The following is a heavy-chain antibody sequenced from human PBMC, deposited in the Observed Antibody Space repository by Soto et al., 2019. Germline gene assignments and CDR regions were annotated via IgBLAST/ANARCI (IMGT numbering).Heavy chain of an antibody. D-gene: IGHD3-3*01. CDR2: IKQDGSEK. V-gene: IGHV3-7*05. CDR1: GFTFSSYW. CDR3: ARQASTIFGVVKDYYYYYGMDV. Sequence: PGGSLRLSCAASGFTFSSYWMSWVRQAPGKGLEWVANIKQDGSEKYYVDSVKGRFTISRDNAKNSLYLQMNSLKASDTAMYYCARQASTIFGVVKDYYYYYGMDVWGQGTTVTVSS. J-gene: IGHJ6*02.